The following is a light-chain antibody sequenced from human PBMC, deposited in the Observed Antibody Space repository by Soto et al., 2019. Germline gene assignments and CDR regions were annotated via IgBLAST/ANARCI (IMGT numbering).Light chain of an antibody. CDR3: QQYNTSPRT. Sequence: EIVMTQSPATLSVSPGERATLSCRASQSVSSDLAWYQQKPGQPPRLLVFGASTRATGIPAGFSGLGSGRHFTLTISSLQSEDFAVYYCQQYNTSPRTFGQGTKVDI. J-gene: IGKJ1*01. CDR1: QSVSSD. CDR2: GAS. V-gene: IGKV3-15*01.